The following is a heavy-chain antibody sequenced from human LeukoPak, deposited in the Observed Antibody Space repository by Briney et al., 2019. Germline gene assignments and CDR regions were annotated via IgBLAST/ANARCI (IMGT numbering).Heavy chain of an antibody. Sequence: ETSETLSLTRTVSGGSISAYYWGWIRQPAGEGLEWIGRIYSSGSTNYNPSLKSRVSMSVGTSNNQFSLNLSSVTAASTAVYYCAMNRKGAFDNDWWGQGTLVTVSS. V-gene: IGHV4-4*07. J-gene: IGHJ4*02. CDR2: IYSSGST. CDR1: GGSISAYY. D-gene: IGHD2/OR15-2a*01. CDR3: AMNRKGAFDNDW.